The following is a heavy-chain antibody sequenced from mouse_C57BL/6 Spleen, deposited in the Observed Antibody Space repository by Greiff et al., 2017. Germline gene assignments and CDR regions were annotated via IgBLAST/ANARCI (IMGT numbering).Heavy chain of an antibody. Sequence: VQLQQSGPELVKPGASVKISCKASGYAFSSSWMTWVKQRPGKGLEWIGRIYPGDGDTNYNGKFKGKATLAADKSSSTAYMQLSSLTSEDSAVYFCARSGGPHWYFDVWGTGTTVTVSS. J-gene: IGHJ1*03. CDR2: IYPGDGDT. V-gene: IGHV1-82*01. CDR1: GYAFSSSW. CDR3: ARSGGPHWYFDV. D-gene: IGHD3-1*01.